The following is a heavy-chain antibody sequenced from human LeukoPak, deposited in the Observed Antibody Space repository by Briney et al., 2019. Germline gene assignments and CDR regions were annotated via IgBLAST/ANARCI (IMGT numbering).Heavy chain of an antibody. CDR2: ISWGSGSM. Sequence: GGSLRLSCAASGFTFDDYVMHWVRQAPGKGLEWVSGISWGSGSMDYADSVKGRFTISRDSAKKSLYLQMNSLRAEDTAVYYCAKTSAVPGAFDIWGQGTMVSVSS. CDR1: GFTFDDYV. J-gene: IGHJ3*02. D-gene: IGHD6-19*01. V-gene: IGHV3-9*01. CDR3: AKTSAVPGAFDI.